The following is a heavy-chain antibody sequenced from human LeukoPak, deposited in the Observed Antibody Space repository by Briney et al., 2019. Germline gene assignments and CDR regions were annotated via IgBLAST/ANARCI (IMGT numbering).Heavy chain of an antibody. V-gene: IGHV1-58*01. CDR3: AAVDSSGWYASFDY. D-gene: IGHD6-19*01. J-gene: IGHJ4*02. Sequence: SVKVSCKASGFTFTSSAVQWVRQARGQRLEWIGWIVVGSGNTNYAQKFQERVTITRDMSTSTAYMELSSLRSEDTAVYYCAAVDSSGWYASFDYWGQGTLVTVSS. CDR2: IVVGSGNT. CDR1: GFTFTSSA.